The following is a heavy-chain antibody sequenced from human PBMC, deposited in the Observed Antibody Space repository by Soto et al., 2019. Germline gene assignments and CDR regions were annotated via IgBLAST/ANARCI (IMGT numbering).Heavy chain of an antibody. D-gene: IGHD3-3*01. CDR2: ISNNLNT. CDR1: GGSFSGNY. V-gene: IGHV4-34*01. Sequence: SATLSLTCAGDGGSFSGNYWIWIRQPPGKGRDCIVEISNNLNTNYNSSLKIRFTMSVDSSKNQFALKLIFVTAADTAVYYSARHGAYYDFWSGYYTEEYYFDYWGPGTLVTSPQ. J-gene: IGHJ4*02. CDR3: ARHGAYYDFWSGYYTEEYYFDY.